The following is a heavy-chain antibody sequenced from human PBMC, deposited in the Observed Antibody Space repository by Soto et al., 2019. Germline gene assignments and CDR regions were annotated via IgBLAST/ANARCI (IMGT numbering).Heavy chain of an antibody. J-gene: IGHJ5*02. V-gene: IGHV3-21*01. Sequence: GSLRLSCAASGFTFSSHSMNWVRQAPGKGLEWVSSISSSSSYIYYADSVKGRFTISRDNAKNSLYLQMNSLRAEDTAVYYCARDYQKGYYYDSSGYPLRNWFDPWGQGTLVTVSS. CDR2: ISSSSSYI. D-gene: IGHD3-22*01. CDR3: ARDYQKGYYYDSSGYPLRNWFDP. CDR1: GFTFSSHS.